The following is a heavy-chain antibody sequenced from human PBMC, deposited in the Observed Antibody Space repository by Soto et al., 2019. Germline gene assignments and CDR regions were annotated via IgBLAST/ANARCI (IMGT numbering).Heavy chain of an antibody. V-gene: IGHV3-23*01. Sequence: GESLKISCAASGFTFSRYAMSWVRQAPGKGLEWVSAISSSGGSTYYADSVKGRFTISRDNSKNTLYLQMNSLRAEDTAVYYCAKDPPVGRPDYWGQGTLVTVSS. J-gene: IGHJ4*02. D-gene: IGHD6-6*01. CDR2: ISSSGGST. CDR1: GFTFSRYA. CDR3: AKDPPVGRPDY.